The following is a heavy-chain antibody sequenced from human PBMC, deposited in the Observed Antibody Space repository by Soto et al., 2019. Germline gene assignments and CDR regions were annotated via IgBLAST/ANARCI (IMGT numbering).Heavy chain of an antibody. D-gene: IGHD3-9*01. CDR1: GFTFSSYG. CDR3: AKDREVTIPESYYGMDV. V-gene: IGHV3-30*18. Sequence: GGSLRLSCAASGFTFSSYGMHWVRQAPGKGLEWVAVISYDGSNKYYADSVKGRFTISRDNSKNTLYLQMNSLRAEDTAVYYCAKDREVTIPESYYGMDVWGQGTTVTVSS. CDR2: ISYDGSNK. J-gene: IGHJ6*02.